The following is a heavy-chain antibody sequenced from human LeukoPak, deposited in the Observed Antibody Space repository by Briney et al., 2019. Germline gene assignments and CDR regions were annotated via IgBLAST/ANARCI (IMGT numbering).Heavy chain of an antibody. CDR1: GFTFSTYI. J-gene: IGHJ4*02. Sequence: PGGSLRLSCAASGFTFSTYIMNWVRQTPGKGLEWVAVISYDGSNKYYADSVKGRFTISRDNSKNTLYLQMNSLRAEDTAVYYCAKVEYLGSQASYYFDHWGQGTLVTVSS. CDR2: ISYDGSNK. V-gene: IGHV3-30*18. D-gene: IGHD1-26*01. CDR3: AKVEYLGSQASYYFDH.